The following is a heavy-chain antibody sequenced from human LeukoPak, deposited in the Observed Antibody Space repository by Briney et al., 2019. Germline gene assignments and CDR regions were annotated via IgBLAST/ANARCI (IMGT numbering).Heavy chain of an antibody. V-gene: IGHV1-46*01. CDR2: INPSGGST. D-gene: IGHD5-24*01. CDR3: ARARDGYNPFDY. Sequence: ASVKVSCKASGYTFTSYYMHWVRQAPGQGLEWMGIINPSGGSTSYAQKFQGRVTMTRDMSTSTVHMELSSLRSEDTAVYYCARARDGYNPFDYWGQGTLVTVSS. J-gene: IGHJ4*02. CDR1: GYTFTSYY.